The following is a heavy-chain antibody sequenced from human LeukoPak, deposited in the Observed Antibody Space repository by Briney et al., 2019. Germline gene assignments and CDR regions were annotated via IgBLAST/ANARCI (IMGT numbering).Heavy chain of an antibody. CDR2: ISGSGGST. Sequence: GGSLRLSCAASGFTFSNYAMSWVRQAPGKGLEWVSAISGSGGSTFYADSVKGRFTVSRDNSRNILYLQMNSLRAEDSAVYYCARTHYYDSSGYYYWGQGTLVTVSS. V-gene: IGHV3-23*01. J-gene: IGHJ4*02. CDR1: GFTFSNYA. CDR3: ARTHYYDSSGYYY. D-gene: IGHD3-22*01.